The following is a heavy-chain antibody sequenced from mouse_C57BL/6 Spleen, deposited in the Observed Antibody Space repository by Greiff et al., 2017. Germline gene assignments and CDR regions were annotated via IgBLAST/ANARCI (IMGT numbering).Heavy chain of an antibody. CDR1: GYTFTDYY. Sequence: VQLQQSGPVLVKPGASVKMSCKASGYTFTDYYMNWVKQSHGKSLEWIGVINPYNGGTSYNQKFKGKATLTVDKSSSTAYMELNSLTSEDSAVYYCARGDDYDGRFAYWGQGTLVTVSA. J-gene: IGHJ3*01. V-gene: IGHV1-19*01. CDR3: ARGDDYDGRFAY. CDR2: INPYNGGT. D-gene: IGHD2-4*01.